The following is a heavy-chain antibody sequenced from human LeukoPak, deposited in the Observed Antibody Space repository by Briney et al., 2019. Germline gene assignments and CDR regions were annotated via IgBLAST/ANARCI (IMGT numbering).Heavy chain of an antibody. CDR2: TKQDGSEK. CDR1: GFTFSSYW. V-gene: IGHV3-7*04. CDR3: ARDRSRYCSGGSCSRFDY. J-gene: IGHJ4*02. D-gene: IGHD2-15*01. Sequence: GGSLRLSCAASGFTFSSYWMSWVRQAPGKGLEWVANTKQDGSEKYYVDSVKGRFTISRDNAKNSLYLQMNSLRAEDTAVYYCARDRSRYCSGGSCSRFDYWGQGTLVTVSS.